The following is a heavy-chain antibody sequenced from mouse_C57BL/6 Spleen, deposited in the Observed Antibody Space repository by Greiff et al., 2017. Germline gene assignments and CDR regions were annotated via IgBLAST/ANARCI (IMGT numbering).Heavy chain of an antibody. CDR1: GYTFTSYW. CDR2: IDPSDSYT. J-gene: IGHJ4*01. Sequence: QVQLQQPGAELVKPGASVKLSCKASGYTFTSYWMQWVKQRPGQGLEWIGEIDPSDSYTNYNQKFKGKATLTVDTSSSTAHMQLSSLTSEDSAVYYCARKGAMDYWGQGTSVTVSS. CDR3: ARKGAMDY. V-gene: IGHV1-50*01.